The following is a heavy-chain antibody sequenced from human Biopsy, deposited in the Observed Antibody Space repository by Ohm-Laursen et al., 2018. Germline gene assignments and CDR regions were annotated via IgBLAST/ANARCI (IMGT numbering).Heavy chain of an antibody. V-gene: IGHV4-61*01. CDR1: GDSVSSGSFY. CDR2: IYDRGSTA. Sequence: SDTLSLTCAVSGDSVSSGSFYWTWIRQPPGQGLEYIGYIYDRGSTANYNPSLESRVTMSVDMPKNQFSLKLGSVTAADTAIYYCARGRRTSGWPYFDNWGQGALVIVSP. CDR3: ARGRRTSGWPYFDN. D-gene: IGHD6-19*01. J-gene: IGHJ4*02.